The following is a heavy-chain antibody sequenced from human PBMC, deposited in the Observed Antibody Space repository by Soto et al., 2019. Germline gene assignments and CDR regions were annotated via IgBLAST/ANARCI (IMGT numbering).Heavy chain of an antibody. V-gene: IGHV3-64D*08. CDR3: VKEGGIAARHYYYYGMDV. CDR1: GFTFSSYA. CDR2: ISSNGGST. Sequence: PGGSLRLSCSASGFTFSSYAMHWVRQAPGKGLEYVSAISSNGGSTYYADSVKGRFTISRDNSKNTLYLQMSSLRAEDTAVYYCVKEGGIAARHYYYYGMDVWGQGTTVTVSS. D-gene: IGHD6-6*01. J-gene: IGHJ6*02.